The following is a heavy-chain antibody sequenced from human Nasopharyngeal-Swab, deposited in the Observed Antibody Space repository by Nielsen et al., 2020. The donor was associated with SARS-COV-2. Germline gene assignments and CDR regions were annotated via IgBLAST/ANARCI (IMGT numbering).Heavy chain of an antibody. D-gene: IGHD2-21*02. V-gene: IGHV1-58*02. CDR1: GFTFTSSA. Sequence: SVKVSCKASGFTFTSSAMQWVRQARGQRLEWIGWIVVGSGNTNYEQKFQERVTITRDMSTSTAYMELSSLRSEDTAVYYCAAASCGGDCYYHWGVDVWGQGTTVTVSS. CDR2: IVVGSGNT. J-gene: IGHJ6*02. CDR3: AAASCGGDCYYHWGVDV.